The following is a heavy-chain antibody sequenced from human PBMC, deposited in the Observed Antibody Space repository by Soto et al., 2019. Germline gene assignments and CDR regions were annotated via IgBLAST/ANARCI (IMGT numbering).Heavy chain of an antibody. CDR1: GGSFSGYY. V-gene: IGHV4-34*01. CDR3: ARGRNWNRYGMDV. Sequence: SETLSLTCAVYGGSFSGYYWSWIRQPPGKGLEWIGEINHSGSTNYNPSLKSRVTISVDTSKNQFSLKLSSVTAADTAVYYCARGRNWNRYGMDVWGQGTRVTVSS. CDR2: INHSGST. D-gene: IGHD1-1*01. J-gene: IGHJ6*02.